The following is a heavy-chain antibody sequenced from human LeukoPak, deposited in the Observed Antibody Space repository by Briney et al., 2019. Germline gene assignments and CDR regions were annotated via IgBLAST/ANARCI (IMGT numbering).Heavy chain of an antibody. CDR1: GGSISSGSYY. D-gene: IGHD6-19*01. J-gene: IGHJ4*02. Sequence: PSETLSLTCTVSGGSISSGSYYWSWIRQPPGKGLEWIGRIYTSGSTNYNPSLKSRVTISVDTSKNQFSLKLSSVTAADTAVYYCARDGRSGGYSSGWYLYWGQGTLVTVSS. CDR2: IYTSGST. CDR3: ARDGRSGGYSSGWYLY. V-gene: IGHV4-61*02.